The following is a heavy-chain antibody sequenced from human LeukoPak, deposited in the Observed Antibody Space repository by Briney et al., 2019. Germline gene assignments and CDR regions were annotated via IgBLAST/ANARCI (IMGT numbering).Heavy chain of an antibody. CDR2: IKQDGSEK. CDR1: GFTFSSYW. D-gene: IGHD6-13*01. CDR3: AKDQRGQLVDYYYYYMDV. J-gene: IGHJ6*03. Sequence: GGSLRLSCAASGFTFSSYWMSWVRQAPGKGLEWVANIKQDGSEKYYVDSVKGRFTISRDNAKNTLYLQMNSLRAEDTAVYYCAKDQRGQLVDYYYYYMDVWGKGTTVTVSS. V-gene: IGHV3-7*03.